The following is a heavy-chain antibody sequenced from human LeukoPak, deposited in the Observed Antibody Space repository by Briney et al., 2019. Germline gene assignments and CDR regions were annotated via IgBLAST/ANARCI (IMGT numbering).Heavy chain of an antibody. CDR1: GFTFSHYA. J-gene: IGHJ4*02. V-gene: IGHV3-30-3*01. CDR2: ISYDGTHK. D-gene: IGHD3-16*02. Sequence: PGGSLRLSCVASGFTFSHYAMHWVRQAPGKGPEWVALISYDGTHKYYADSVMGRFTISRDDSKNTLSLQMSSLRTEDTALYYCARSPFRSFYFDVWGQGTLATVSS. CDR3: ARSPFRSFYFDV.